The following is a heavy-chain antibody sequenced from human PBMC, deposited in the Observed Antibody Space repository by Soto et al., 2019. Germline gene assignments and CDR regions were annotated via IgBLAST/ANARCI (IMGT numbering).Heavy chain of an antibody. CDR2: ISYDGSYK. D-gene: IGHD5-12*01. CDR3: AKGGDGYNL. V-gene: IGHV3-30*18. CDR1: GFTFSSYD. Sequence: HPGGSLRLSCAASGFTFSSYDMHWVRQTPGKGLEWVAVISYDGSYKYYADSVKGRFTISRDNSKNTLYLQMNSLRAEDTAVYYCAKGGDGYNLWGQGTLVTVSS. J-gene: IGHJ4*02.